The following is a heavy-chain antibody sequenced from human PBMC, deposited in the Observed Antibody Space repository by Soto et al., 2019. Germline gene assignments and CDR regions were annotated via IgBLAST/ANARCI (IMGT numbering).Heavy chain of an antibody. J-gene: IGHJ4*02. V-gene: IGHV4-4*07. Sequence: PSETLSLTCTVSGGSISGNYLTWIRQPVGSGLEWIGRISSNGNTNYNPSLRGRVTMSIDTSKNHFSLKLNSVTASDTAVYYCARELWVAGLVYYFDCWGQGTLVRVSS. CDR3: ARELWVAGLVYYFDC. D-gene: IGHD6-19*01. CDR2: ISSNGNT. CDR1: GGSISGNY.